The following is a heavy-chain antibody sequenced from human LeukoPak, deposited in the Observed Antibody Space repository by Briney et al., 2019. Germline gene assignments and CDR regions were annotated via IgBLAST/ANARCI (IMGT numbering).Heavy chain of an antibody. CDR2: IYYSGST. Sequence: SETLSLTCTVSGGSISSYYWSWIRQPPGKGLEWIGYIYYSGSTNYNPPLKSRVTISVDTSKNQFSLKLSSVTAADTAVYYCARSHLGGFNDYSIPFDYWGQGTLVTVSS. D-gene: IGHD4-11*01. V-gene: IGHV4-59*08. J-gene: IGHJ4*02. CDR1: GGSISSYY. CDR3: ARSHLGGFNDYSIPFDY.